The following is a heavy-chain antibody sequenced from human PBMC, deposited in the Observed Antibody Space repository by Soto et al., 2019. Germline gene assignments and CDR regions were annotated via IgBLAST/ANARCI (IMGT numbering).Heavy chain of an antibody. D-gene: IGHD1-1*01. V-gene: IGHV4-39*01. CDR1: GGSISSSSYY. J-gene: IGHJ6*03. CDR3: ARHGGTPGTGSYYSYMDV. Sequence: SETLSLTCTFSGGSISSSSYYWGWIRQPPGKGLEWIGSIYYSGSTYYNPSLKSRVTISVDTSKNQFSLNLNFVTAADTAVYYCARHGGTPGTGSYYSYMDVWGKGTTVTVSS. CDR2: IYYSGST.